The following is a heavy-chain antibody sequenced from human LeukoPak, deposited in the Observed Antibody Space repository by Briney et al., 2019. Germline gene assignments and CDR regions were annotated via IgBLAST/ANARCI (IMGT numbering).Heavy chain of an antibody. D-gene: IGHD3-16*02. CDR2: ISWNSGSM. V-gene: IGHV3-9*01. Sequence: GGSLRLSCAASGFTFDDYAMHWVRQAPGKGLEWVSGISWNSGSMGYADSVKGRFTISRDNAKNSLYLQMNSLRAEDTALYYCAKGIGGVIAYHFDYWGQGTLVTVSS. CDR3: AKGIGGVIAYHFDY. J-gene: IGHJ4*02. CDR1: GFTFDDYA.